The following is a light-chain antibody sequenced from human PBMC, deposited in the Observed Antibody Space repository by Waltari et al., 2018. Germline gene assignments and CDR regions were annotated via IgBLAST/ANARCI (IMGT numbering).Light chain of an antibody. V-gene: IGLV2-14*03. CDR1: SSDIGNYNY. CDR3: SSYTSTDTWV. J-gene: IGLJ3*02. CDR2: AVS. Sequence: QSALTQPASVSGSPGQSITISCTGTSSDIGNYNYVSWYQQHPGKAPKLMIYAVSNRPSGVSNRFSASKSGNTASLTISGLQAEDEADYYCSSYTSTDTWVFGGGTKLTVL.